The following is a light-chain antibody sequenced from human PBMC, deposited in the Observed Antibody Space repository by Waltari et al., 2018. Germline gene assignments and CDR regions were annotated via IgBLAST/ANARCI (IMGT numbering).Light chain of an antibody. Sequence: DIQMTQSPSSLSASVGDRVTVTCRASQSISSYLNWYQQEPGKDPKLLIYAASSLHSGVPSRFSGSGSGTDFTLTISCLQPEDFATYYCQQSYTSPWTFGQGTKVEIK. V-gene: IGKV1-39*01. J-gene: IGKJ1*01. CDR3: QQSYTSPWT. CDR2: AAS. CDR1: QSISSY.